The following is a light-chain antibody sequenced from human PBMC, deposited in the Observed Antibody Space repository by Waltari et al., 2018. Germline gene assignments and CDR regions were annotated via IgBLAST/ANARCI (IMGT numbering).Light chain of an antibody. CDR2: GAT. V-gene: IGKV1-17*01. Sequence: DIQMTQSPSSLSASVVDTVTITCRASQDISSYLNWFQQKPGKAPKLLIYGATSLESGVPSRFSGSGSGTEFTLTITSLQPEDFAAYYCLHHNSYPFTFGPGTKLDIK. CDR1: QDISSY. CDR3: LHHNSYPFT. J-gene: IGKJ3*01.